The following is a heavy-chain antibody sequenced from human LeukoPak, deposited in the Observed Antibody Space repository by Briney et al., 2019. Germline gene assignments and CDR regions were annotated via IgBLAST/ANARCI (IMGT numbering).Heavy chain of an antibody. J-gene: IGHJ4*02. V-gene: IGHV4-59*12. Sequence: PSETLSLTCTVSGGSISSYYWSWIRQPPGKGLEWIGYIYYSGSTNYNPSLKSRVTISVDTSKNQFSLKLSSVTAADTAVYYCARGTRSGSYYGYWGQGTLVTVSS. CDR3: ARGTRSGSYYGY. CDR2: IYYSGST. CDR1: GGSISSYY. D-gene: IGHD1-26*01.